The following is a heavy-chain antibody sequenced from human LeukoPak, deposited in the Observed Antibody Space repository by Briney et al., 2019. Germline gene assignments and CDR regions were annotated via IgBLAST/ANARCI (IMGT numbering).Heavy chain of an antibody. CDR1: GFTFSSYS. J-gene: IGHJ4*02. Sequence: GGSLRLSCAASGFTFSSYSMNWVRQAPGKGLEWVSSISSSSRYIDYADSVKGRFTISRDNAKNSLYLQMNTLRAEDTAVYYCARGEGLGTTNGGYYFAYWGQGSLVIVSS. V-gene: IGHV3-21*01. CDR3: ARGEGLGTTNGGYYFAY. D-gene: IGHD1-26*01. CDR2: ISSSSRYI.